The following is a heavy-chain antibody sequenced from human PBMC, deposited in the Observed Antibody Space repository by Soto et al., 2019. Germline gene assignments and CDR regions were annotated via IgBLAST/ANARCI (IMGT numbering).Heavy chain of an antibody. J-gene: IGHJ5*02. CDR1: GYTFTSYA. Sequence: QVQLVQSGAEVKKPGASVKVSCKASGYTFTSYAMHWVRQAPGQRLEWMGWINAGNGNTKYSQKFQGRVTITRDTSARPAYMELSSLRSEDTAVYYCARDDIVVVVAALNWFDPWGKGTLVTVSS. CDR2: INAGNGNT. D-gene: IGHD2-15*01. V-gene: IGHV1-3*01. CDR3: ARDDIVVVVAALNWFDP.